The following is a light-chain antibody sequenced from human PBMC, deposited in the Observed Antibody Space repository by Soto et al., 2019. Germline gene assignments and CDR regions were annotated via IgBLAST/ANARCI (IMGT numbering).Light chain of an antibody. J-gene: IGKJ4*01. CDR3: QQYGSSLGVT. CDR1: QGISNY. CDR2: AAS. V-gene: IGKV1-27*01. Sequence: DIQMTQSPSSLSASVGDRVTITCRASQGISNYLAWYQQKPGKVPKLLIYAASTLQSGVPSRFSGSGSGTDFTLTISRLEPEDFAVYYCQQYGSSLGVTFGGGTKVDIK.